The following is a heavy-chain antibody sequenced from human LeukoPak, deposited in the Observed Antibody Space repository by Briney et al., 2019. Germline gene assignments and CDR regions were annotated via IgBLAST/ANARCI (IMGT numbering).Heavy chain of an antibody. Sequence: GGALRLSCAASGFTFSSYWMSWVRQAPGKGREWGANIHQDGSEKYYVDSVKGRFTISRENAKNSLYLQMNSLRGEDTAVYYCAKYGSGSNFDYWGQGILVTVSS. D-gene: IGHD3-10*01. V-gene: IGHV3-7*02. CDR2: IHQDGSEK. CDR1: GFTFSSYW. CDR3: AKYGSGSNFDY. J-gene: IGHJ4*02.